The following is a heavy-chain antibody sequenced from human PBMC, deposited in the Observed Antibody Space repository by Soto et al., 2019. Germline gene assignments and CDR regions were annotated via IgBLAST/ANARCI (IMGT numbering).Heavy chain of an antibody. CDR3: ARYRREAVAGYTLDN. J-gene: IGHJ4*02. CDR1: GGSISSNY. Sequence: KPSETLSLNCTVSGGSISSNYWTWIRQPPGKGLEWIGYVYNSGSTNYNPSLKSRVTISEDTSKSQFSLKVNSMTAADTAVYYCARYRREAVAGYTLDNWGQGILVTVSS. CDR2: VYNSGST. V-gene: IGHV4-59*01. D-gene: IGHD6-13*01.